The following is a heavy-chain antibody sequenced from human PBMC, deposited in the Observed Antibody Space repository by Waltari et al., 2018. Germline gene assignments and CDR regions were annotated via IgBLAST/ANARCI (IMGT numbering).Heavy chain of an antibody. Sequence: QVQLVQSGAEVKKPGASVKVSCKASGYTFTSYDLNWVRQATGQGLEWMGWRNPNSGNTGYEQKFQGRVTMTRNTSISTAYMELSSLRSEDTAVYYCARGPYSSSWFDPGAFDIWGQGTMVTVSS. CDR3: ARGPYSSSWFDPGAFDI. J-gene: IGHJ3*02. CDR1: GYTFTSYD. CDR2: RNPNSGNT. D-gene: IGHD6-13*01. V-gene: IGHV1-8*01.